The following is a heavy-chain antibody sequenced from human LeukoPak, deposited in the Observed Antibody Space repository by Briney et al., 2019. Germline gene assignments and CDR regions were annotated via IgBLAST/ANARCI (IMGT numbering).Heavy chain of an antibody. J-gene: IGHJ4*02. Sequence: PSQTLSLTCTVSGDSINSGGYYWSWIRQPPGKGLEWIGCIDHSGSTYYKSSFKTRVTISVDRSKNHFSLKLSSVTAADTAVYYCARDPYYYDSSGFHWFDYWGQGTLVTVSS. D-gene: IGHD3-22*01. CDR1: GDSINSGGYY. CDR2: IDHSGST. V-gene: IGHV4-30-2*01. CDR3: ARDPYYYDSSGFHWFDY.